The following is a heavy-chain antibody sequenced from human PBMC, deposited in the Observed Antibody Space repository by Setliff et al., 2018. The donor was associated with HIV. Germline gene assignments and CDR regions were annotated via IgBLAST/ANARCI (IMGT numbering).Heavy chain of an antibody. J-gene: IGHJ4*02. CDR1: GDSISSYY. D-gene: IGHD6-19*01. V-gene: IGHV4-34*01. CDR2: INHSGST. CDR3: ASQGRSGWLWGGFVS. Sequence: PSETLSLTCTVSGDSISSYYWSWIRQPPGKGLEWIGEINHSGSTNYNPSLKSRVTISVDTSKNQFSLKLTSVTAADTAVYYCASQGRSGWLWGGFVSCGQGTLVTVSS.